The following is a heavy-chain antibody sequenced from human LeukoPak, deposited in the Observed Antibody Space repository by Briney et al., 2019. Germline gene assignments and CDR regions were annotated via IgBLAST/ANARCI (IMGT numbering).Heavy chain of an antibody. CDR2: ISGSGGST. V-gene: IGHV3-23*01. D-gene: IGHD4-23*01. CDR3: AKARWAPTYYDY. CDR1: GFTFSSYA. J-gene: IGHJ4*02. Sequence: GGSLRLSCAASGFTFSSYAMSWVRQAPGKGLEWVSAISGSGGSTYYADSVKGRFTVSRDNSKNTLYLQMNSLRAEDTAVYYCAKARWAPTYYDYWAREPWSPSPQ.